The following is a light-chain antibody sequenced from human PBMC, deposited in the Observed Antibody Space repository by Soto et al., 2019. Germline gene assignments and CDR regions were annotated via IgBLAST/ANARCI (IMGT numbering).Light chain of an antibody. J-gene: IGKJ4*01. V-gene: IGKV4-1*01. CDR3: QQSYSTPLT. CDR2: WAS. CDR1: QSVLYSSNNKNY. Sequence: DIVMTQSPDSLAVSLGERATINCKSSQSVLYSSNNKNYLAWYQQKPGQPPKLLIYWASTRESGVPDRFSGSGSGTHCTLTISSLQAEDVALYYCQQSYSTPLTFGGGTKVEIK.